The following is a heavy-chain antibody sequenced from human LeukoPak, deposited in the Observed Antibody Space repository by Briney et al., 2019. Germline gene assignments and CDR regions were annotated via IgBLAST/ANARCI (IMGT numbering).Heavy chain of an antibody. CDR3: AKDLYYYDSSGYYCDY. CDR2: ISYDGSNK. D-gene: IGHD3-22*01. V-gene: IGHV3-30*18. J-gene: IGHJ4*02. CDR1: GFTFSSYG. Sequence: GRSLRLSCAASGFTFSSYGMHWVRQAPGKGLEWGAVISYDGSNKYYADSVKGRFTISRDNSKNTLYLQMNSLRAEDTAVYYCAKDLYYYDSSGYYCDYWGQGTLVTVSS.